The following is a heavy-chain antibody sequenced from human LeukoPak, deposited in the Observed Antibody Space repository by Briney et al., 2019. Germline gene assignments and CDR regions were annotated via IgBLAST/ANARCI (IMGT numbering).Heavy chain of an antibody. D-gene: IGHD3-22*01. CDR1: GYSFTSYW. CDR2: IYPGDSDT. CDR3: DRHFGSSDYSTFGY. V-gene: IGHV5-51*01. J-gene: IGHJ4*02. Sequence: GESLKLSCKGSGYSFTSYWIGGVRQMTGKCLEWMGIIYPGDSDTRYNPSFQGQVTISADKSISTAYLQWRSLKASDTAMYYCDRHFGSSDYSTFGYWGQGTLVTVSS.